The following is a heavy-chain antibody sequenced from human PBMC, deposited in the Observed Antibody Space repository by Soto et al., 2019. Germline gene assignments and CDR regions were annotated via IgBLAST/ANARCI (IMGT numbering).Heavy chain of an antibody. CDR1: GESFSDYF. Sequence: QVQLQQWGAGLLKPSETLSLTCAVSGESFSDYFWSWIRQPPGKGLEWIGEIDQTGRTNYNPSLKSRVIMSVDTSKNQFSLNLSSVTAADTAMYYCARGVGSGRAYGLDVWGQGTTVTVS. D-gene: IGHD3-10*01. V-gene: IGHV4-34*01. J-gene: IGHJ6*02. CDR2: IDQTGRT. CDR3: ARGVGSGRAYGLDV.